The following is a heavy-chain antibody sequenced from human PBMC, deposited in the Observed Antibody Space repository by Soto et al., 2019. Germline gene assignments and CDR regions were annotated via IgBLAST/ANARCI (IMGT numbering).Heavy chain of an antibody. J-gene: IGHJ6*02. D-gene: IGHD1-26*01. CDR3: AKGGWEPPGYYYYGMYV. CDR2: ISGSGGST. CDR1: GVTFSSYA. Sequence: PGGYLRLCCAASGVTFSSYAMSCARQAPGKGLEWVSAISGSGGSTYYADSVKGRFTISRDNSKNTLYLQMNSLRAEDTAVYYCAKGGWEPPGYYYYGMYVWGQGTTVPVSS. V-gene: IGHV3-23*01.